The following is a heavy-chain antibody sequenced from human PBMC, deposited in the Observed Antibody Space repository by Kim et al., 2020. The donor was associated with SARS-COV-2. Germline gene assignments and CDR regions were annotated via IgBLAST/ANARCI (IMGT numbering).Heavy chain of an antibody. Sequence: GGSLRLSCAASGFTFSSYWMSWVRQAPGKGLEWVANIKQDGSEKYYVDSVKGRFTISRDNAKNSLYLQMNSLRAEDTAVYYCARDLLLWFGELFPNFDYWGQGTLVTVSS. CDR1: GFTFSSYW. J-gene: IGHJ4*02. CDR2: IKQDGSEK. V-gene: IGHV3-7*01. CDR3: ARDLLLWFGELFPNFDY. D-gene: IGHD3-10*01.